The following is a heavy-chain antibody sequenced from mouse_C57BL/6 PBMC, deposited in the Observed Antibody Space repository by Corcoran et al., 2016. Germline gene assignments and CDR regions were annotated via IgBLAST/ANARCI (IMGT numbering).Heavy chain of an antibody. CDR3: ARELRYAMDY. J-gene: IGHJ4*01. V-gene: IGHV14-2*01. CDR1: AFNIKDYY. Sequence: VQLQQSGAELVKPGASFKLSCTASAFNIKDYYMHWLKQRPEQGLECIGRIDPEDVETKYAPKFQGKATITADTSSNTAYLQLSSLTSEDTAVYYCARELRYAMDYWGQGTSVTVSS. D-gene: IGHD1-1*01. CDR2: IDPEDVET.